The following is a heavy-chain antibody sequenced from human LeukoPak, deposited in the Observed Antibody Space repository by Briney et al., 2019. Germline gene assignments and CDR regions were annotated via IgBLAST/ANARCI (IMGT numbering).Heavy chain of an antibody. D-gene: IGHD6-13*01. Sequence: SETLSLTCAVYGGSFSGYYWSWIRQPPGKGLEWIGEINHSGSTNYNPSLKSRVTISVDTSKNQFSLKLSSVTAADTAVYYCAVSAAGLFDPWGQGTLVTVSS. J-gene: IGHJ5*02. CDR1: GGSFSGYY. CDR3: AVSAAGLFDP. V-gene: IGHV4-34*01. CDR2: INHSGST.